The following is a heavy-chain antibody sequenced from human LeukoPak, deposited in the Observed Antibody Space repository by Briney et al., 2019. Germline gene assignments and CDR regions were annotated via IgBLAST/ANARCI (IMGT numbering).Heavy chain of an antibody. CDR2: ITVYNGNT. CDR1: GYTFTSYG. J-gene: IGHJ6*02. Sequence: ASVKVSCKASGYTFTSYGISWVRQAPGQGLEWMGWITVYNGNTNYAQKLQGRVTMTTDTSMSTAYMELRSLRSDDTAVYYCARVCSGGSCYSGYYGMDVWGQGTTVTVSS. V-gene: IGHV1-18*01. D-gene: IGHD2-15*01. CDR3: ARVCSGGSCYSGYYGMDV.